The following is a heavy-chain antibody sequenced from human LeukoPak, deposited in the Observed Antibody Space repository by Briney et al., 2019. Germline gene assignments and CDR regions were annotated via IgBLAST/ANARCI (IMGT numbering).Heavy chain of an antibody. V-gene: IGHV3-48*03. CDR1: GFTFSSYE. CDR3: ARGEYDSSGYYAGY. D-gene: IGHD3-22*01. J-gene: IGHJ4*02. CDR2: ISSSGSTI. Sequence: GGSLRLSCAASGFTFSSYEMNWVRQAPGKWLEWVSYISSSGSTIYYADSVKGRFTISRDNAKNSLYLQMNSLRAEDTAVYYCARGEYDSSGYYAGYWGQGTLVTVSS.